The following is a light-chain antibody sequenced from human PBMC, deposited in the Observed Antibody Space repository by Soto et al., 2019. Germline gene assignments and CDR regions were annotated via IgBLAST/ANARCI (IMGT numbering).Light chain of an antibody. CDR1: QSVSSY. V-gene: IGKV3-11*01. CDR2: DTS. Sequence: EIVLTQSPATLSLSPGERTTLSCSASQSVSSYLAWYQHTPGQAPRLLIYDTSNRATVIPARFSGSGSGTEFTITISSLEPEDFAVYYCQKRRKWPSTFGHRTRLEI. J-gene: IGKJ5*01. CDR3: QKRRKWPST.